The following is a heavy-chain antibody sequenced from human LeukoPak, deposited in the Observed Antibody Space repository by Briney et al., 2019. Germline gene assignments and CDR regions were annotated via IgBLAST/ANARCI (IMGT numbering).Heavy chain of an antibody. Sequence: GGSLRLSCAASGFTFSNYAINWVRQAPGKGLEWISGIRAGGVTTYYADSVKGRFTIYRDNSKNTLYLQMNSLRAEDTALYYCAKARNYDFWSAIDYRGQGTLVTVSS. CDR2: IRAGGVTT. CDR3: AKARNYDFWSAIDY. J-gene: IGHJ4*02. CDR1: GFTFSNYA. D-gene: IGHD3-3*01. V-gene: IGHV3-23*01.